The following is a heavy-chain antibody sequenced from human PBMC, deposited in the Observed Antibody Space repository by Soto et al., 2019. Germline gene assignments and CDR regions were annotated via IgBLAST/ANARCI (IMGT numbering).Heavy chain of an antibody. CDR1: GGSFSGYY. J-gene: IGHJ5*02. V-gene: IGHV4-34*01. D-gene: IGHD2-15*01. Sequence: SETLSLTCAVYGGSFSGYYWSWIRQPPGKGLEWIGEINHSGSTNYNPSLKSRVTISVDTSKNQFSLKLSSVTAADTAVYYCATRRVVVAATQNNWFDPWGQGTLVTVSS. CDR2: INHSGST. CDR3: ATRRVVVAATQNNWFDP.